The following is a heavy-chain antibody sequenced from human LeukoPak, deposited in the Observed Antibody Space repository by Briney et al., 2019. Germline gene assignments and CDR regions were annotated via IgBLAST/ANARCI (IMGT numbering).Heavy chain of an antibody. CDR3: ARVPMGASYYYYMDV. CDR2: IYYSGST. J-gene: IGHJ6*03. CDR1: GGSISRGWYY. Sequence: PSETLSLICTVSGGSISRGWYYWSWIRQHPGKGLEWIGYIYYSGSTYYHPSLKSRVTISVDTSKNQFSLNLSSVTAADTAVYYCARVPMGASYYYYMDVWGKGTTVTVSS. V-gene: IGHV4-31*03. D-gene: IGHD1-26*01.